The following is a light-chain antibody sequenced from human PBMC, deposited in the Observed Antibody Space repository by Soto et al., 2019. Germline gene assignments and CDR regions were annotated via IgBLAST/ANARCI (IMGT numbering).Light chain of an antibody. CDR2: ENN. Sequence: QSVLTQPPSVSAAPGHTVTISCSGSSYNIGNNYVSWYQQLPGTAPKLLIYENNKRPSGIPDRFSGSKSGTSATLGITGLQTGDEADYYCGTWDSSLSSWVFGGGTKLTVL. V-gene: IGLV1-51*02. CDR1: SYNIGNNY. CDR3: GTWDSSLSSWV. J-gene: IGLJ3*02.